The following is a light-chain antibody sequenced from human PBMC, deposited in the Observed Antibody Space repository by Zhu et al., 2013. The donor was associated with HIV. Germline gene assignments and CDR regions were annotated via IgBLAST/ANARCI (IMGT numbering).Light chain of an antibody. J-gene: IGLJ3*02. CDR2: DNN. Sequence: QSVLTQPPSVSAAPGQKVTISCSGSSSNIGNNYVSWYQQVPGTAPKLLIYDNNKRPSGIPDRFSGSKSGTSATLGITELQTGDEADYYCGTWDSSLSTWGVFGGGTKLTVL. CDR3: GTWDSSLSTWGV. V-gene: IGLV1-51*01. CDR1: SSNIGNNY.